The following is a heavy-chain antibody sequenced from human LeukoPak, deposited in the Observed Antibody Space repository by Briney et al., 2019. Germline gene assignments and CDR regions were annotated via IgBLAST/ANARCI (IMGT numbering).Heavy chain of an antibody. CDR1: GGSFSGYY. V-gene: IGHV4-34*01. D-gene: IGHD3-10*01. Sequence: SETLSLTCAVYGGSFSGYYWSWIRQPPGKGLEWIGEINHSGCTNYNLSLKSRVTISVDPSKNQFSLKLSSVTAADTAVYYCAIGRITMVRGGRLDYFDYWGQGTLVTVSS. CDR2: INHSGCT. J-gene: IGHJ4*02. CDR3: AIGRITMVRGGRLDYFDY.